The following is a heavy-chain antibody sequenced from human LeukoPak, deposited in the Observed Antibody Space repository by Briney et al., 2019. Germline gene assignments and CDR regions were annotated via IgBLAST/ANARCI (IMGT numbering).Heavy chain of an antibody. V-gene: IGHV3-48*03. CDR2: ISMSGNTI. Sequence: GGSLRLSCAASGFTLSSYEMNWVRQAPGKGLEWVSYISMSGNTIYYADSMKGRFTISRDNAKNSLYLQMNSLRAEDTAVYYCARGFPYCGGDCQKPASWWRAFDFWGQGTLVTVSS. J-gene: IGHJ4*02. D-gene: IGHD2-21*02. CDR3: ARGFPYCGGDCQKPASWWRAFDF. CDR1: GFTLSSYE.